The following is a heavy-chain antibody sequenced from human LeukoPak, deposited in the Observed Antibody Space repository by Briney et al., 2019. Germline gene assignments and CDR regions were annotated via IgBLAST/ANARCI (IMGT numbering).Heavy chain of an antibody. CDR1: GITLSNYG. V-gene: IGHV3-23*01. CDR2: ISGSGGST. Sequence: GGSLRLSCAVPGITLSNYGMSWVRQAPGKGLEWVSGISGSGGSTYYADSVKGQFTIPRDNSKNTLYLQMNSLRAEDTAVYHCAKGRKSYYYGMDVWGQGTTVTVSS. CDR3: AKGRKSYYYGMDV. J-gene: IGHJ6*02.